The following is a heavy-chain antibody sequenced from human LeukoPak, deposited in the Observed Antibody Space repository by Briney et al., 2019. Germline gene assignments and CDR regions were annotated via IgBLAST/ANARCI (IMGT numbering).Heavy chain of an antibody. CDR3: ARLNESTSGYYYYGMDV. CDR2: IDPSDSYT. Sequence: GESLRISCKGSGYSFTSYWISWVRQMPGKGLEWMGRIDPSDSYTNYSPSFQGHVTISADKSISTAYLQWSSLKASDTAMYYCARLNESTSGYYYYGMDVWGKGTTVTVSS. CDR1: GYSFTSYW. V-gene: IGHV5-10-1*01. D-gene: IGHD1-1*01. J-gene: IGHJ6*04.